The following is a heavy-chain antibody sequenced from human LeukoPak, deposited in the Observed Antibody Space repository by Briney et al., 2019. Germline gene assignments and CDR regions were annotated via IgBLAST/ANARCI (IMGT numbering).Heavy chain of an antibody. CDR2: IIPIVGTA. D-gene: IGHD3-10*01. CDR1: GGTFSSYA. V-gene: IGHV1-69*01. CDR3: ARDERGGSEATYGMDV. Sequence: SVKVSCKASGGTFSSYAISWVRQAPGQGLEWMAGIIPIVGTANYAQKLQGRVTITADESTSTAYMELSSLRSEDTAVYYCARDERGGSEATYGMDVWGKGTTVTVSS. J-gene: IGHJ6*04.